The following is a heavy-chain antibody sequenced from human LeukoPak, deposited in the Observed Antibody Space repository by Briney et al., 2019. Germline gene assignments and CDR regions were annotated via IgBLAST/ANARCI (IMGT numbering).Heavy chain of an antibody. V-gene: IGHV1-69*13. CDR3: ARDCSGGSCYFY. CDR2: IIPIFGTA. D-gene: IGHD2-15*01. J-gene: IGHJ4*02. CDR1: GGTFSSYA. Sequence: SVKVSCKASGGTFSSYAISWLRQAPGQGLEWMGGIIPIFGTANYAQKFQGRVTITADESTSTAYMELSSLRSQDTAVYYCARDCSGGSCYFYWGQGTLVTVSS.